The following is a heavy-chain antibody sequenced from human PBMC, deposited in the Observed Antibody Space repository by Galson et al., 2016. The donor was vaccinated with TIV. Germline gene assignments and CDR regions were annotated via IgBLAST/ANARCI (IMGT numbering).Heavy chain of an antibody. CDR3: ARPHSYSNYALDV. Sequence: ETLSLTCTVSGGSIGSSSYYWAWIRQPPGKGLEWIGSIYYTGTTYYSPSLKSLVTISADRSKNQFSLNLNSVTATDTAVYYCARPHSYSNYALDVWGQGTTVTVSS. D-gene: IGHD4-11*01. CDR1: GGSIGSSSYY. CDR2: IYYTGTT. V-gene: IGHV4-39*01. J-gene: IGHJ6*02.